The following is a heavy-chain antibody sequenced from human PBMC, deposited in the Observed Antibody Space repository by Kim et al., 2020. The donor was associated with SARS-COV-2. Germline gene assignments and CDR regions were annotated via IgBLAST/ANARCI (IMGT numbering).Heavy chain of an antibody. CDR2: IWYDGSNK. CDR1: GFTFSSYG. V-gene: IGHV3-33*06. CDR3: AKKLLSSHGMDV. Sequence: GGSLRLSCAASGFTFSSYGMHWVRQAPGKGLEWVAVIWYDGSNKYYADSAKGRFTISRDNSQNTLYLQMNSLRAEDTAVYYCAKKLLSSHGMDVWGQGTTVTVSS. J-gene: IGHJ6*02. D-gene: IGHD3-10*01.